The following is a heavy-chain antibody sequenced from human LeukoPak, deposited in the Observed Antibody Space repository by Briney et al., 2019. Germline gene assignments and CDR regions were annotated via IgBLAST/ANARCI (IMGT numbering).Heavy chain of an antibody. CDR2: IIPIFGTA. CDR3: ARDGERAAAHSQRDYYYYMDV. D-gene: IGHD2-2*01. CDR1: GYTFSLYL. V-gene: IGHV1-69*13. J-gene: IGHJ6*03. Sequence: SVTVSCKASGYTFSLYLIHWVRQAPGQGLEWMGGIIPIFGTANYAQKFQGRVTITADESTSTAYMELSSLRSEDTAVYYCARDGERAAAHSQRDYYYYMDVWGKGTTVTISS.